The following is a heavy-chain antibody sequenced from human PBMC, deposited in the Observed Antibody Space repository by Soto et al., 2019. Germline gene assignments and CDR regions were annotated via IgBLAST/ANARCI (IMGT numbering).Heavy chain of an antibody. J-gene: IGHJ4*02. CDR1: GFTFSNAW. Sequence: EVQLVESGGGLVKPGGSLRLSCAASGFTFSNAWMSWVRQAPGKGLEWVGRIKSKTDGGTTDYAAPVKGRFTISRDDSKNTLYLQMNSLKTEDTSVYYCTTSQQLVPLDYWGQGTLVTVSS. V-gene: IGHV3-15*01. CDR3: TTSQQLVPLDY. CDR2: IKSKTDGGTT. D-gene: IGHD6-13*01.